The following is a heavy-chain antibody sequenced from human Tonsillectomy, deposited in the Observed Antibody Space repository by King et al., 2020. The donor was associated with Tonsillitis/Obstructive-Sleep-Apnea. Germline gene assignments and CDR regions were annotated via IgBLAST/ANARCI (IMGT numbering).Heavy chain of an antibody. CDR1: GFSLSTGGVG. CDR3: ARGSYDFDAFDI. Sequence: ITLKESGPTLVKPTQTLTLTCTFSGFSLSTGGVGVGWIRQPPGKALEWLALIYWDDDKRYSPSLKSRLTITKDTSKNQVVLTMTNMDPVDTATYYCARGSYDFDAFDIWGQGKMVTVSS. J-gene: IGHJ3*02. CDR2: IYWDDDK. V-gene: IGHV2-5*02. D-gene: IGHD3-3*01.